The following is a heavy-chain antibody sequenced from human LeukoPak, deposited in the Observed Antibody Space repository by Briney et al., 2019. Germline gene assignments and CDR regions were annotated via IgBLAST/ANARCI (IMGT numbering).Heavy chain of an antibody. J-gene: IGHJ4*02. D-gene: IGHD6-19*01. CDR3: AKPHISGWFYFDS. Sequence: GGSLRLSCAASGFTFSNYAMRWVRQAPEKGLEGVSAISGSGGSTSYADSVKGRFTISRDNSKNTLYLQMNSLRADDTAVYYCAKPHISGWFYFDSWGQGTLVTVSS. CDR1: GFTFSNYA. CDR2: ISGSGGST. V-gene: IGHV3-23*01.